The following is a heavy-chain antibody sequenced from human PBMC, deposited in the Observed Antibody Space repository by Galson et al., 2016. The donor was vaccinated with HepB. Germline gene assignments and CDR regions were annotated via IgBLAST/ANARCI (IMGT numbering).Heavy chain of an antibody. CDR1: GFSLSTAGVG. J-gene: IGHJ3*02. Sequence: PALVKPTQTLTLACTFSGFSLSTAGVGVGWIRQPPGKALEWLALIYWDDDKRYSPSLKSRLTNTKDTSKNQVVLTMTNMDPVDTATYYWSHTDPTTVTAGLDIWGQGTPVSVYS. D-gene: IGHD5-18*01. CDR3: SHTDPTTVTAGLDI. V-gene: IGHV2-5*02. CDR2: IYWDDDK.